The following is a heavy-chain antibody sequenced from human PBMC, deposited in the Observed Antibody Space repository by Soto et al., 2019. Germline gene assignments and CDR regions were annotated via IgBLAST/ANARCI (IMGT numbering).Heavy chain of an antibody. CDR1: GFTFRWFG. J-gene: IGHJ4*02. V-gene: IGHV3-30*18. CDR2: ISNDGSNE. D-gene: IGHD3-10*01. CDR3: AKGEVRGIIPFYFDY. Sequence: PWGSLRLSCAGSGFTFRWFGMNWVRQAPGKGLEWVARISNDGSNEYYVDSVKGRFTISRDNSKNTLYLQMDSLRAEDTAVYYCAKGEVRGIIPFYFDYWGLGTLVTVSS.